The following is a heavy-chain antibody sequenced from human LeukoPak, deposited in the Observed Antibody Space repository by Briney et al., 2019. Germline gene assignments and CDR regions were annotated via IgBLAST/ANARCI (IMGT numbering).Heavy chain of an antibody. CDR1: GGSISSSSYY. J-gene: IGHJ4*02. V-gene: IGHV4-39*07. CDR2: INHSGST. D-gene: IGHD4-17*01. CDR3: ARAPFGTVTR. Sequence: KPSETLSLTCTVSGGSISSSSYYWGWIRQPPGKGLEWIGEINHSGSTNYNPSLKSRVTISVDTSKNQFSLKLSSVTAADTAVYYCARAPFGTVTRWGQGTLVTVSS.